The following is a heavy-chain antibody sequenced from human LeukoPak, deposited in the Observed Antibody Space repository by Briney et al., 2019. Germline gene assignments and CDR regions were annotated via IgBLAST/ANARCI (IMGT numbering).Heavy chain of an antibody. CDR2: INHSGST. J-gene: IGHJ4*02. V-gene: IGHV4-34*01. Sequence: SETLSLTCAVYGGSFSGYYWSWLRQPPGKGLEWIGEINHSGSTNYNPSLMSRVTISVDTSKNQFSLKLSSVTAADTAVYYCARGLSHQEPFNFDYWGQGTLVTVSS. CDR1: GGSFSGYY. CDR3: ARGLSHQEPFNFDY.